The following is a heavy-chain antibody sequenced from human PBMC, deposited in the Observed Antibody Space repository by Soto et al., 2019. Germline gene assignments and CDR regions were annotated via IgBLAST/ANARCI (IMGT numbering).Heavy chain of an antibody. D-gene: IGHD1-26*01. CDR1: GFTFSNAW. Sequence: EVQLVESGGGLVKPGGSLRLSCAASGFTFSNAWVNWVRQAPGKGLEWVGRIKSKTDGGTTDYAAPVKGRFTISRDDSKNTLYLQMNSLKTEDTAVYYCTTQTSGSYYPLTWGQGTLVTVSS. V-gene: IGHV3-15*07. CDR2: IKSKTDGGTT. CDR3: TTQTSGSYYPLT. J-gene: IGHJ5*02.